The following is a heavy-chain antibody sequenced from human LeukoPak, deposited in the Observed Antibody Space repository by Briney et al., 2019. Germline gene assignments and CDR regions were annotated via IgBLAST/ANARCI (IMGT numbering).Heavy chain of an antibody. D-gene: IGHD5-12*01. V-gene: IGHV3-9*01. J-gene: IGHJ4*02. Sequence: PGGSLRLSCAASGFSLKNFAMIWVRQAPGKGLGWVSSVSWNSGNIDYADSVKGRFTISRDNAQNSLYLQMNSLRAEDTALYFCARLSGSGRFDYWGQGTLVTVSS. CDR2: VSWNSGNI. CDR1: GFSLKNFA. CDR3: ARLSGSGRFDY.